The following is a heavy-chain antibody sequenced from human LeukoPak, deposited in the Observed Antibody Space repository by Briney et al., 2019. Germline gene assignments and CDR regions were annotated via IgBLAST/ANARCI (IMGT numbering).Heavy chain of an antibody. D-gene: IGHD5-24*01. CDR1: GFTFSRYS. J-gene: IGHJ4*02. CDR3: ARAPQGWLDY. Sequence: PGGSLRLSCAASGFTFSRYSMNWVRQAPGKGLEWVSSISSSSSYIYYADSVKGRFTISRDNAKNSLYLQMNSLRAEDTAVYYCARAPQGWLDYWGQGTLVTVSS. CDR2: ISSSSSYI. V-gene: IGHV3-21*01.